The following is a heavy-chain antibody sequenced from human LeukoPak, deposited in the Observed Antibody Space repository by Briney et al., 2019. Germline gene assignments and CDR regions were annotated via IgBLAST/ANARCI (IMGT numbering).Heavy chain of an antibody. CDR1: GFTFSSYE. CDR3: ARDGGIRASYSGYDEPGYYYYGMDV. D-gene: IGHD5-12*01. Sequence: GGSLRLSCAASGFTFSSYEMNWVRQAPGKGLEWVSYISSSGSTIYYADSVKGRFTISRDNAKNSLYLQMNSLRAEDTAVYYCARDGGIRASYSGYDEPGYYYYGMDVWGQGTTVTVSS. J-gene: IGHJ6*02. V-gene: IGHV3-48*03. CDR2: ISSSGSTI.